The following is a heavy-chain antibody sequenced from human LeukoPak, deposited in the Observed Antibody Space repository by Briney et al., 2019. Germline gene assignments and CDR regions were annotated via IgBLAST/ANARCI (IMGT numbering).Heavy chain of an antibody. V-gene: IGHV5-51*01. CDR1: GYSFTSYW. CDR3: ASRQGYCSSTSCPGWWFDP. Sequence: GESLQISCKCSGYSFTSYWIGWVRQMPGKGLEWMGISYPGDSDTRYSPSFQGQVTISADKSISTAYLQWSSLKASDTAMYYCASRQGYCSSTSCPGWWFDPWGQGTLVTVSS. D-gene: IGHD2-2*01. J-gene: IGHJ5*02. CDR2: SYPGDSDT.